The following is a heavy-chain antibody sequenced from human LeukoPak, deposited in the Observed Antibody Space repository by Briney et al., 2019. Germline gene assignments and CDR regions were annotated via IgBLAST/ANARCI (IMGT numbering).Heavy chain of an antibody. CDR2: ISYDGSNK. CDR3: AKDRVDSGSYWRGNGMDV. Sequence: GGSLRLSCAASEFTFSSYAMHWVRQAPGKGLEWVAVISYDGSNKYYADSVKGRFTTSRDNSKNTLYLQMNSLRAEDTAVYYCAKDRVDSGSYWRGNGMDVWGQGTTVTVSS. J-gene: IGHJ6*02. V-gene: IGHV3-30-3*01. CDR1: EFTFSSYA. D-gene: IGHD1-26*01.